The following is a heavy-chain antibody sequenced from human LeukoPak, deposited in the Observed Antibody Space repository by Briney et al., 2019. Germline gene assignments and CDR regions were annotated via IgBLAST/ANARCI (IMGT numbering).Heavy chain of an antibody. CDR2: IENDATT. CDR1: GFTFSIYD. J-gene: IGHJ4*02. CDR3: NGYGGNSV. V-gene: IGHV3-53*01. Sequence: GGSLRLSCAASGFTFSIYDMSWVRQAAGKGLEWVSLIENDATTYYADSVKGRFTISRDNSKNTLYIQMNSLRVEDTAVYYCNGYGGNSVWGQGTLVTVSS. D-gene: IGHD4-23*01.